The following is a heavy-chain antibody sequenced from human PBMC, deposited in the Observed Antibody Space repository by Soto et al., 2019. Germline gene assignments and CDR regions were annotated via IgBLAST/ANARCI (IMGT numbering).Heavy chain of an antibody. V-gene: IGHV4-4*02. CDR2: IYHSGST. J-gene: IGHJ4*02. CDR1: GGSISSSNW. Sequence: SETLSLSCAVSGGSISSSNWWSWVRQPPGKGLEWIGEIYHSGSTNYNPSLKSRVTISVDKSKNQFSLKLSSVTAADTAVYYCASFRHGYNQRHFPYWAQGTLGTVS. CDR3: ASFRHGYNQRHFPY. D-gene: IGHD5-12*01.